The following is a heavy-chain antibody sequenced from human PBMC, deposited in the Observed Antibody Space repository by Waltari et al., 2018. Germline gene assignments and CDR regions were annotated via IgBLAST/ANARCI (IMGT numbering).Heavy chain of an antibody. D-gene: IGHD1-26*01. J-gene: IGHJ6*02. CDR1: GYTFTDYY. CDR3: ATRDSGSRGYYYYGMDV. Sequence: EVQLVQSGAEVKKPGATVKISCKVSGYTFTDYYMHWVQQAPGKGLEWMGLVDPEDGETIYAEKFQGRVTITADTSTDTADMELSSLRSEDTAVYYCATRDSGSRGYYYYGMDVWGQGTTVTVSS. V-gene: IGHV1-69-2*01. CDR2: VDPEDGET.